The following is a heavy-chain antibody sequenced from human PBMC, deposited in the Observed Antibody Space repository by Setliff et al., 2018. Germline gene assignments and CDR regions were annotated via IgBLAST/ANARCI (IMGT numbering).Heavy chain of an antibody. CDR1: GGSISSSSYY. V-gene: IGHV4-39*07. CDR3: ARVRSYGSGNYYYYYYDMDV. Sequence: SETLSLTCTVSGGSISSSSYYWGWIRQPPGKGLEWIGSIYYSGSTYYNPSLKSRVTISVDTSKNQFSLKLSSVTAADTALHYCARVRSYGSGNYYYYYYDMDVWGQGTTVTVSS. J-gene: IGHJ6*02. D-gene: IGHD3-10*01. CDR2: IYYSGST.